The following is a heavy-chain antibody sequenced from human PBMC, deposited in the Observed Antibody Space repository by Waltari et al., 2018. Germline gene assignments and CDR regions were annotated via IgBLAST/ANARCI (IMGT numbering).Heavy chain of an antibody. D-gene: IGHD3-10*01. Sequence: EVQLLVSGGGLVQPGGSLRLSCAASGFTFSTYAMTWVRQAPGEGLEWVSAISGSGGSTYYADSVKGRFTISRDNSKNTLYLQMNSLRAEDTAVYYCAKVHSVRFDYWGQGTLVTVSS. CDR1: GFTFSTYA. CDR2: ISGSGGST. V-gene: IGHV3-23*01. J-gene: IGHJ4*02. CDR3: AKVHSVRFDY.